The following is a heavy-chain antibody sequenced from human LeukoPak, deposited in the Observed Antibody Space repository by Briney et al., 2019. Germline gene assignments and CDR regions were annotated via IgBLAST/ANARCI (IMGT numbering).Heavy chain of an antibody. Sequence: PGGSLRLSCAASGFTFSRYSMNGVRQAPGKALEWVSSISSSSSYIYYADSVKGRFTISRDKAKNSVYLQMNSLRAEDTAVYYCARDRTLVVFDYWGQGTLVTVSS. CDR3: ARDRTLVVFDY. CDR2: ISSSSSYI. CDR1: GFTFSRYS. V-gene: IGHV3-21*01. D-gene: IGHD3-22*01. J-gene: IGHJ4*02.